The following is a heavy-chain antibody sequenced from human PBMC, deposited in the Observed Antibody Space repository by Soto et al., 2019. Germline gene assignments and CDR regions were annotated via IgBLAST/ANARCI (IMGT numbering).Heavy chain of an antibody. V-gene: IGHV4-4*02. CDR2: IYHSGAA. D-gene: IGHD5-12*01. CDR1: GVSISSSSW. Sequence: SETLSLTCAVSGVSISSSSWWTWVRQSPGKGLEWIAEIYHSGAANYNPSLKSRVTISVDKSKNQFSLILTSVAAADTAVYYCARDFSLSGFERWFDPWGQGTLVTVSS. J-gene: IGHJ5*02. CDR3: ARDFSLSGFERWFDP.